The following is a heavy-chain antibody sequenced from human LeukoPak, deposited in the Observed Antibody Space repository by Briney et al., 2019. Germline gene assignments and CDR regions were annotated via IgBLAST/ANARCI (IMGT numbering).Heavy chain of an antibody. J-gene: IGHJ4*02. Sequence: PGGSLRLSCAASGFTFSSYSMDWVRQAPGKGLEWVSSISSSSSYIYYADSVKGRFTISRDNAKNSLYLQMNSLRAEDTAVYYCARGPGSGSYYTVDYWGQGTLVTVSS. CDR1: GFTFSSYS. D-gene: IGHD3-10*01. CDR3: ARGPGSGSYYTVDY. V-gene: IGHV3-21*01. CDR2: ISSSSSYI.